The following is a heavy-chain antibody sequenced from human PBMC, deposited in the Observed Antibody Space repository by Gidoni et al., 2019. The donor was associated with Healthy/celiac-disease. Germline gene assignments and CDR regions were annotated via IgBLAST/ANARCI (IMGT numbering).Heavy chain of an antibody. CDR1: GYTFTSYG. CDR2: ISAYNGNT. J-gene: IGHJ4*02. V-gene: IGHV1-18*01. Sequence: QLQLVQSGAEVKKPGASVTVSCKASGYTFTSYGISRVRQAPGQGRKWMGWISAYNGNTNYAQKLQGRVTMTTDTSTSTAYMELRSLGSDDTAVYYCARDRRVGQWLVRGFDYWGQGTLVTVSS. CDR3: ARDRRVGQWLVRGFDY. D-gene: IGHD6-19*01.